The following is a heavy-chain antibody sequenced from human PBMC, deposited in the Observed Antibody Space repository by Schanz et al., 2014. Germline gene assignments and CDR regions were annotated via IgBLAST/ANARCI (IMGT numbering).Heavy chain of an antibody. CDR1: GFTFSSYD. CDR2: LWHDGSKK. CDR3: ARDFHGYGPHLDY. V-gene: IGHV3-33*01. Sequence: QVQLVESGGGVVQPGRSLRLSCVASGFTFSSYDVFWVRQAPGKGLEWVAILWHDGSKKYYADSVKGRFTVSRDNSKNTLYLQLNSLRAEDTAVYYRARDFHGYGPHLDYWGQGSLVTVSS. J-gene: IGHJ4*02. D-gene: IGHD5-12*01.